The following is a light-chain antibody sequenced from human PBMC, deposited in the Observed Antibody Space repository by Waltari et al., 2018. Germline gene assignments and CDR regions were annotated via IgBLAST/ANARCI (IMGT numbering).Light chain of an antibody. CDR1: RDIPDS. CDR3: QHYYSTPRT. CDR2: DAS. V-gene: IGKV1-NL1*01. J-gene: IGKJ2*02. Sequence: DIQMTQSPSSLSASVGDRVTITCRASRDIPDSLAWYQQKPGRAPKVLLFDASSLQSGVPSRFIGSGSGTDFTLTISSLQPEDFATYYCQHYYSTPRTFGRGTTVEIK.